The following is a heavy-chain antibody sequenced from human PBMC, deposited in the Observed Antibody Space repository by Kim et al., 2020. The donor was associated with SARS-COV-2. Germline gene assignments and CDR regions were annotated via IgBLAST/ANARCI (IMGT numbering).Heavy chain of an antibody. Sequence: SETLSLTCAVYGGSFSGYYWSWIRQPPGKGLEWIGEINHSGSTNYNPSLKSRVTISVDTSKNQFSLKLSSVTAADTAVYYCARGRRPGYCSSTSCRPYYYYYYGMDVWGQGTTVNVSS. CDR3: ARGRRPGYCSSTSCRPYYYYYYGMDV. D-gene: IGHD2-2*03. CDR2: INHSGST. CDR1: GGSFSGYY. V-gene: IGHV4-34*01. J-gene: IGHJ6*02.